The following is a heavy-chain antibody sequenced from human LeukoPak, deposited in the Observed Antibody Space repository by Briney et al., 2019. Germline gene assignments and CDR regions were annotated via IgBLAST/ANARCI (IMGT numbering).Heavy chain of an antibody. D-gene: IGHD6-13*01. CDR2: ISYDGSNK. CDR3: AKLPHTDSSSWPNWFDP. J-gene: IGHJ5*02. V-gene: IGHV3-30*04. CDR1: GFTFSSYA. Sequence: PGGSLRLSCAASGFTFSSYAMHWVRQGPGKGLEWVAVISYDGSNKYYADSVKGRFTISRDNSKNTLYLQMNSLRAEDTAVYYCAKLPHTDSSSWPNWFDPWGQGTLVTVSS.